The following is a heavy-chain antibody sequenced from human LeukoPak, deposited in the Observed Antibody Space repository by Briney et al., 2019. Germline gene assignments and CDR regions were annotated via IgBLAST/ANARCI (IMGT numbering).Heavy chain of an antibody. CDR3: ARAREKWVAFDI. V-gene: IGHV3-7*04. CDR2: INQDGSEK. CDR1: GFTFSDYW. J-gene: IGHJ3*02. D-gene: IGHD1-26*01. Sequence: GGSLILSCVASGFTFSDYWMSWVRQAPGKGLEWVANINQDGSEKYFVDSVKGRFTISRDNAKNSLYLQMNSLRAEDTAVYYCARAREKWVAFDIWGQGTMVTVSS.